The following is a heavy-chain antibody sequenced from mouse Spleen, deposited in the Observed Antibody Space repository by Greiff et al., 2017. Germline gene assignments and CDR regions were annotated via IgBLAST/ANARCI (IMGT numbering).Heavy chain of an antibody. Sequence: EVQGVESGGGLVKPGGSLKLSCAASGFTFSSYAMSWVRQTPEKRLEWVATISSGGSYTYYPDSVKGRFTISRDNAKNTLYLQMSSLRSEDTAMYYCARLFSYGYDEGFAYWGQGTLVTVSA. J-gene: IGHJ3*01. CDR3: ARLFSYGYDEGFAY. CDR1: GFTFSSYA. CDR2: ISSGGSYT. V-gene: IGHV5-9-3*01. D-gene: IGHD2-2*01.